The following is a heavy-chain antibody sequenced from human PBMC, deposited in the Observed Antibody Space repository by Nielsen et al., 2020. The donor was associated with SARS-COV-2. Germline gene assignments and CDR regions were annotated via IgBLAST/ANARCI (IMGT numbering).Heavy chain of an antibody. CDR3: ARDFGAVAGQFDY. J-gene: IGHJ4*02. V-gene: IGHV3-11*06. CDR2: ITISSSYT. Sequence: LSLTCAASGFTFSDYYMNWIRQAPGKGLEWVSYITISSSYTNYADSVKGRFTISRDNAKNSLYLQMNSLRAEDTAVYYCARDFGAVAGQFDYWGQGTLVTVSS. D-gene: IGHD6-19*01. CDR1: GFTFSDYY.